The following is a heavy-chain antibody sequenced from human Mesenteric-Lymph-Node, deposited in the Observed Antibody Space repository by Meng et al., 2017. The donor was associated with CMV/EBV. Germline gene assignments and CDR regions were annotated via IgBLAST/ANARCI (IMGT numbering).Heavy chain of an antibody. CDR1: GGSFSGYY. J-gene: IGHJ4*02. CDR3: ARGKRYCSSTSCYTFDY. D-gene: IGHD2-2*02. V-gene: IGHV4-34*01. Sequence: SQTLSLTCAVYGGSFSGYYWSWIRQPPGKGLEWIGEINHSGSTNYNPSLKSRVTISVDTSKNQFSLKLSSVTAADTAVYYCARGKRYCSSTSCYTFDYWGQGTLVTVSS. CDR2: INHSGST.